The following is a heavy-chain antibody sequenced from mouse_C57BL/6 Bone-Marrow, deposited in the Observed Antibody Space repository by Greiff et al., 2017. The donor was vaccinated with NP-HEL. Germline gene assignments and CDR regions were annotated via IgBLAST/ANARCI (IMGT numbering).Heavy chain of an antibody. CDR1: GYTFTDYN. J-gene: IGHJ2*01. V-gene: IGHV1-22*01. CDR3: ARDLLRHYFDY. Sequence: EVKLVESGPELVKPGASVKMSCKASGYTFTDYNMHWVKQSHGKSLEWIGYINPNNGGTSYNQKFKGKATLTVNKSSSTAYMELRSLTSEDSAVYYCARDLLRHYFDYWGQGTTLTVSS. CDR2: INPNNGGT. D-gene: IGHD1-2*01.